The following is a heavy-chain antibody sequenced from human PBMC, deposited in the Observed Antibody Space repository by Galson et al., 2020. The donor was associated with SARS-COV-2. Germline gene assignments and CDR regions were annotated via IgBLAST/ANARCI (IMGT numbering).Heavy chain of an antibody. D-gene: IGHD2-8*02. CDR2: IYPGDSDT. J-gene: IGHJ4*02. CDR3: ARHGRKSCWGSICYTNYSFDY. Sequence: KIGESLKISCEGFGYSFSSYWIGWVRQMPGKGLEWMGIIYPGDSDTKYSPSFQGQITISADKSTNTAYLQWSSLKASDTAMYYCARHGRKSCWGSICYTNYSFDYWGEGT. CDR1: GYSFSSYW. V-gene: IGHV5-51*01.